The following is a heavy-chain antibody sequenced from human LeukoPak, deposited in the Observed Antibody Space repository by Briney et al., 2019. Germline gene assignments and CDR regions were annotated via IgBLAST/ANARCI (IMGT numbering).Heavy chain of an antibody. Sequence: SETLSLTCTVSGGSISSSSYYWGWIRQPPGKGLEWIGSIYYSGSTYYNPSLKSRVTISVDTSKNQFSLKLSSVTAADMAVYYCARRRGTYSDYWFDPWGQGTLVTVSS. D-gene: IGHD4-11*01. J-gene: IGHJ5*02. CDR1: GGSISSSSYY. V-gene: IGHV4-39*01. CDR3: ARRRGTYSDYWFDP. CDR2: IYYSGST.